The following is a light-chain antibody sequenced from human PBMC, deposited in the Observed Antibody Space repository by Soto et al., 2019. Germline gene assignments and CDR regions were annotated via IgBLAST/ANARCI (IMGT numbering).Light chain of an antibody. CDR2: DAS. CDR1: QSVSSY. V-gene: IGKV3-11*01. Sequence: EIVLTQSPATLSLSPGERATLSCRASQSVSSYLAWYQQKPGQAPRLLIYDASNRATGIPARFSGSGPGTDFTLTTSSLEPEDFAVYYCKQRSNWPPLTFGVGTNVEIK. CDR3: KQRSNWPPLT. J-gene: IGKJ4*01.